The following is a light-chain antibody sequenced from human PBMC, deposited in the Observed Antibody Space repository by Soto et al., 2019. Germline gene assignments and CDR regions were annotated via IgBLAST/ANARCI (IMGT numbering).Light chain of an antibody. CDR3: QQFNSYPLT. CDR1: QGISSA. V-gene: IGKV1-13*02. CDR2: DAS. J-gene: IGKJ4*01. Sequence: AIQLTQSPSSLSASVGDRVTITCRASQGISSALAWYQQKPGKAPKLLIYDASSLESGVTSRFSGSGSGTDFTLTICSLQPEDFATYYCQQFNSYPLTFGGGTKVDIK.